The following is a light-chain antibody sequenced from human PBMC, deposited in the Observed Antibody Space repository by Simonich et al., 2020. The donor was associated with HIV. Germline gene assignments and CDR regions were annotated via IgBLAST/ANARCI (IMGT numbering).Light chain of an antibody. CDR2: VAS. CDR3: QQSFSSPWT. Sequence: DIQMTQSPSSLSASVGDRVTITCRASQSISRYLNWYQQKRGKAPKHLIYVASSLPSVVPSRFSGSGSGTDFTLTISSLQPEDFATYYCQQSFSSPWTFGQGTKVAIK. V-gene: IGKV1-39*01. CDR1: QSISRY. J-gene: IGKJ1*01.